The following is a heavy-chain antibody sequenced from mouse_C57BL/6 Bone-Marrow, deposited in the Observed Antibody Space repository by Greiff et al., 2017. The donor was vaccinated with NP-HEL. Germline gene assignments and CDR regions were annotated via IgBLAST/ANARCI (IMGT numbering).Heavy chain of an antibody. CDR1: GFTFSSYA. CDR3: ARGLFDY. J-gene: IGHJ2*01. CDR2: ISDGGSYT. Sequence: EVMLVESGGGLVKPGGSLKLSCAASGFTFSSYAMSWVRQTPEKRLEWVATISDGGSYTYYPDNVQGRFTISRDNAKNNLYLQMSHLKSEDTAMYYCARGLFDYWGQGTTLTVSS. V-gene: IGHV5-4*03.